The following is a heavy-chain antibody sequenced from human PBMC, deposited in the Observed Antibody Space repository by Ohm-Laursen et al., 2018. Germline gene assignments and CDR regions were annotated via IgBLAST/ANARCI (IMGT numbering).Heavy chain of an antibody. V-gene: IGHV3-23*01. D-gene: IGHD1-20*01. CDR3: AKGPRYNWNRTYYFDY. CDR2: ISGSATRT. CDR1: RFTFSSYG. Sequence: SLRLSCTASRFTFSSYGMTWVRQAPGKGLEWVSHISGSATRTYYADSVKGRFTISRDNSKNTLYLQMNSLRAEDTAVYYCAKGPRYNWNRTYYFDYWGQGTLVTVSS. J-gene: IGHJ4*02.